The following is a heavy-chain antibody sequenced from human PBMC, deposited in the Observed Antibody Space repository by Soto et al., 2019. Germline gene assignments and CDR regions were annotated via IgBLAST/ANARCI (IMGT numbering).Heavy chain of an antibody. J-gene: IGHJ4*02. Sequence: QVQLVQSGAEVRKPGSSVRVSCKASGGSFNRHTISWVRQAPGQGLEWMGGIIPIFGTANHAQKFQGRGTIIADESTSTVYMELSSLRSEDTAIYYCARGWGYDSTDYYYAYWGQGTLVIVSS. V-gene: IGHV1-69*01. CDR2: IIPIFGTA. CDR3: ARGWGYDSTDYYYAY. D-gene: IGHD3-22*01. CDR1: GGSFNRHT.